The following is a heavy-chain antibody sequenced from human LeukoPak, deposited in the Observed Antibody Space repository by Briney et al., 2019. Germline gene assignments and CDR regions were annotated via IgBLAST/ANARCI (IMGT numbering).Heavy chain of an antibody. CDR3: AKGREIAVAGFEDWFDP. V-gene: IGHV1-18*01. D-gene: IGHD6-19*01. Sequence: GASVKVSCKASGYTFTSYGISWVRQAPGQGLEWMGWISAYNGNTNYAQKLQGRVTMTTDTSTSTAYMELSSLRSEDTAVYYCAKGREIAVAGFEDWFDPWGQGTLVTVSS. J-gene: IGHJ5*02. CDR2: ISAYNGNT. CDR1: GYTFTSYG.